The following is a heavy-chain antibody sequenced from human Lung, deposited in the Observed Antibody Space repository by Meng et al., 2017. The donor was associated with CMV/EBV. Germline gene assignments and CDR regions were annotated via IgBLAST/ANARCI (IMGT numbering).Heavy chain of an antibody. V-gene: IGHV7-4-1*01. J-gene: IGHJ4*02. Sequence: SGYSCFTYTLNWVRQAPGQGLEWIGLIDTSTGRATSAQGFPGRYVFSLDTGVCTAFLQIRRLKAEDTAVYYCARTYDYRWRNLHHIDHWGQGTLVTVSS. CDR2: IDTSTGRA. D-gene: IGHD3-16*01. CDR1: GYSCFTYT. CDR3: ARTYDYRWRNLHHIDH.